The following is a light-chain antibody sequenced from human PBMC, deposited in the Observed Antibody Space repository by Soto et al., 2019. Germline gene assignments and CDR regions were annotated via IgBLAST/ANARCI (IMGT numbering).Light chain of an antibody. Sequence: EVVLKQAPGTVSLSRGERATRSYRASQSVDRISLGWYQQKPGQAPGRLIFGSSTRATGIPDRFSGSGSGTDFTLSISKLEPEDFAVYYCQHFGRSLYTFGQATKLDI. J-gene: IGKJ2*01. CDR2: GSS. CDR3: QHFGRSLYT. CDR1: QSVDRIS. V-gene: IGKV3-20*01.